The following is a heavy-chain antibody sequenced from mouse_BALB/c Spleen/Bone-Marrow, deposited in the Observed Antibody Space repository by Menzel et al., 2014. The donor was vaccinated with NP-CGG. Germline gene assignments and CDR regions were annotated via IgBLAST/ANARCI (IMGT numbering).Heavy chain of an antibody. CDR2: NLPGSGST. CDR3: ARGGDWWLAY. Sequence: QVQLQQPAAELMKPGASVTISCMATGYTFSSYWIDWLKQRPGHGLEWIGENLPGSGSTNYNEKFRGKATFTADPSSNTAFMQLSSLTSEDSAVYYCARGGDWWLAYWGRGTQVTVSA. J-gene: IGHJ3*01. D-gene: IGHD4-1*01. V-gene: IGHV1-9*01. CDR1: GYTFSSYW.